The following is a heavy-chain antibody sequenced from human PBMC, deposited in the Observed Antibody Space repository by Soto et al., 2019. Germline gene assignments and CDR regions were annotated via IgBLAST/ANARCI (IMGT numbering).Heavy chain of an antibody. D-gene: IGHD3-22*01. CDR3: ARDRTPSAYYYDSSGTLDY. V-gene: IGHV1-69*13. CDR2: IIPIFGTA. CDR1: GGTFSSYA. Sequence: GASVKVSCKASGGTFSSYAISWVRQAPGQGLEWMGGIIPIFGTANYAQKFQGRVTITADESTSTAYMELSSLRSEDTALYYCARDRTPSAYYYDSSGTLDYWGQGTLVTVSS. J-gene: IGHJ4*02.